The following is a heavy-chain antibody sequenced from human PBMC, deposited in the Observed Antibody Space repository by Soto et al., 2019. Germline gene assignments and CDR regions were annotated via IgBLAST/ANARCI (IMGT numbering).Heavy chain of an antibody. J-gene: IGHJ3*02. D-gene: IGHD1-1*01. Sequence: QVQLQQWGAGLLKPSETLSLTCAVYGGFVSSGSYYWSWIRQPPGKGLEWIGEMSHSGGTHFNPSLNRRATISVDTSKNQFSLKMSSVTAADTALYYCARVERGTATTVVDAFDIWGPGTMVTVSS. CDR3: ARVERGTATTVVDAFDI. V-gene: IGHV4-34*01. CDR1: GGFVSSGSYY. CDR2: MSHSGGT.